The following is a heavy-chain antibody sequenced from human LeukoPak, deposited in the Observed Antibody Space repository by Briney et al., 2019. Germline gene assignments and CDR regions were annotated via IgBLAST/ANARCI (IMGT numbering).Heavy chain of an antibody. CDR2: IKQDGSEK. V-gene: IGHV3-7*03. Sequence: PGGSLKLSCAASGFTFSSYWMSWVRQAPGKGLEWVANIKQDGSEKYYVDSVKGRFTISRDNAKNSLYLHMNSLRAEDTAVYYCASSRLWVGEIYWGQGTLVTVSS. D-gene: IGHD3-10*01. CDR1: GFTFSSYW. J-gene: IGHJ4*02. CDR3: ASSRLWVGEIY.